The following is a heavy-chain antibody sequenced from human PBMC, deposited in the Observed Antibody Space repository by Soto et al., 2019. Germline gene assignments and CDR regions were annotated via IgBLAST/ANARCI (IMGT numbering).Heavy chain of an antibody. CDR3: AREYAYNWFDP. V-gene: IGHV3-48*03. J-gene: IGHJ5*02. D-gene: IGHD2-2*01. CDR1: GFTFSSYE. Sequence: GGSLRLSCAASGFTFSSYEMNWVRQAPGKGLEWVSYISSSGSTIYYADSVKGRFTISRDNAKNSLYLQMNSLRAEDTAVYYCAREYAYNWFDPWGQGTLVTVSS. CDR2: ISSSGSTI.